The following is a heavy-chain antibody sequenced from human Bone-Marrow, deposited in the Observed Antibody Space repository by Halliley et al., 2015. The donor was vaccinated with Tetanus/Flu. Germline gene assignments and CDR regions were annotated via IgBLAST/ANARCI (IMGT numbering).Heavy chain of an antibody. CDR3: ARWGTVDFSGLDV. Sequence: SLRLSCAASGFTFSGSAMHWVRQASGKGLEWVGRIRSKANNYATVYAAAVKGRFTTSRDDSKNTAYLQMNSLKSEDTAVYYCARWGTVDFSGLDVWGQGTTVTVSS. CDR2: IRSKANNYAT. D-gene: IGHD4-17*01. V-gene: IGHV3-73*01. J-gene: IGHJ6*02. CDR1: GFTFSGSA.